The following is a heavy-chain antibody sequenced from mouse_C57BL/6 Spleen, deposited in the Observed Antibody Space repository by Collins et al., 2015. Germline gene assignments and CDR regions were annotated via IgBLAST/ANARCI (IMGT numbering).Heavy chain of an antibody. CDR2: IYPGDGHI. CDR3: ARIYDGYPYAMDY. V-gene: IGHV1-82*01. D-gene: IGHD2-3*01. Sequence: WIGRIYPGDGHINYNGKFKGKATLTADKSSSTAYMQLSSLTSEDSAVYFCARIYDGYPYAMDYWGQGTSVTVSS. J-gene: IGHJ4*01.